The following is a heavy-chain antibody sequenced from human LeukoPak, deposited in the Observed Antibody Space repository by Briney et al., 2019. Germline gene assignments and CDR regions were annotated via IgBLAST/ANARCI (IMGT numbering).Heavy chain of an antibody. D-gene: IGHD3-22*01. CDR3: ARGPPSYYYDSSGYFDY. J-gene: IGHJ4*02. CDR1: EYTFASYY. V-gene: IGHV1-46*01. CDR2: INPSGGST. Sequence: ASVKVSCKASEYTFASYYMHWARQAPGQGLEWMGIINPSGGSTSYAQKFQGRVTMTRNTSISTAYMELSSLSSEDTAVYYCARGPPSYYYDSSGYFDYWGQGTLVTVSS.